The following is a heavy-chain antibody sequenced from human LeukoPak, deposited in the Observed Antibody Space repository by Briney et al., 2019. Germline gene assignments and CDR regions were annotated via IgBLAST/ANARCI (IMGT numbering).Heavy chain of an antibody. CDR3: ARAEDSSGYVGFDY. CDR2: ISAYNGNT. CDR1: GYTFTSYG. Sequence: ASVKVFCKASGYTFTSYGISWVRQAPGQGLEWMGWISAYNGNTNYAQKLQGRVTMTTDTSTSTAYMELRSLRSDDTAVYYCARAEDSSGYVGFDYWGQGTLVTVSS. V-gene: IGHV1-18*01. J-gene: IGHJ4*02. D-gene: IGHD3-22*01.